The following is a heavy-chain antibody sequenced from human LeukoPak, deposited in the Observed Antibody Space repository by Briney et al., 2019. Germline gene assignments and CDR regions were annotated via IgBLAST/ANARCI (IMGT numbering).Heavy chain of an antibody. CDR2: INHSGST. Sequence: SETLSLTCAVYGGSFSSYYWSWIRQPPGKGLEWIGEINHSGSTNYNPSLKSRVTISVDTSKNQFSLKLSSVTAADTAVYYCARGRVGLFKGYSHGPNDYWGQGTLVTVSS. J-gene: IGHJ4*02. CDR1: GGSFSSYY. D-gene: IGHD5-18*01. CDR3: ARGRVGLFKGYSHGPNDY. V-gene: IGHV4-34*01.